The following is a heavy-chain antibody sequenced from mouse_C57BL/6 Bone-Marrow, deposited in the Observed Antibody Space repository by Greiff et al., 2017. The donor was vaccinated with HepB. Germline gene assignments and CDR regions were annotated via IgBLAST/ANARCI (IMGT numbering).Heavy chain of an antibody. D-gene: IGHD3-3*01. CDR1: GFTFSDYY. J-gene: IGHJ4*01. Sequence: EVQRVESEGGLVQPGSSMKLSCTASGFTFSDYYMAWVRQVPEKGLEWVANINYDGSSTYYLDSLKSRFIISRDNAKNILYLQMSSLKSEDTATYYCARSGTGYYAMDYWGQGTSVTVSS. CDR3: ARSGTGYYAMDY. V-gene: IGHV5-16*01. CDR2: INYDGSST.